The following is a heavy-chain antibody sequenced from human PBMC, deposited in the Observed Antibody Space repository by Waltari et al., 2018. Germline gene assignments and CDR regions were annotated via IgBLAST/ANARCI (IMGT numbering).Heavy chain of an antibody. D-gene: IGHD6-19*01. CDR1: GFTFSSYW. V-gene: IGHV3-74*01. CDR3: ARDPPAVAAFDY. CDR2: INRDGSST. J-gene: IGHJ4*02. Sequence: EVQLVESGGGLVQPGGSLRLSCAASGFTFSSYWMQWVRQAPGKGLVWVSRINRDGSSTSYADSVKGRFTISRDNAKNTLYLQMNSLRAEDTAVYYCARDPPAVAAFDYWGQGTLVTVSS.